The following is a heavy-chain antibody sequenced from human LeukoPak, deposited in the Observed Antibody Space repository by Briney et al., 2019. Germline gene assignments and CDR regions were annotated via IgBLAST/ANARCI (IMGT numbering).Heavy chain of an antibody. CDR1: GYTFTSYG. V-gene: IGHV1-2*02. D-gene: IGHD3-9*01. CDR3: ARDQTGDTYYDILTGYASYYYYMDV. J-gene: IGHJ6*03. Sequence: ASVKVSCKASGYTFTSYGISWVRQAPGQGLEWMGWINPTSGGTNFAQKFQGRVTMTRDTSISTAYMELSRLRSGDTAVYYCARDQTGDTYYDILTGYASYYYYMDVWGKGTTVTVSS. CDR2: INPTSGGT.